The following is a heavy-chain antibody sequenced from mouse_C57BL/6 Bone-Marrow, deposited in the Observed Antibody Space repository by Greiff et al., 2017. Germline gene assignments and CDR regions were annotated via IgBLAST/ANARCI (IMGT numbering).Heavy chain of an antibody. J-gene: IGHJ1*03. CDR2: IYPGDGDT. Sequence: QVQLQQSGPELVKPGASVKISCKASGYAFSSSWMNWVKQRPGKGLEWIGRIYPGDGDTNYNGKFKGKATLTADKSSSTAYMQLSSLTSDDSAVYYCARRSNYSWYFDVWGTGTTVTVSS. CDR3: ARRSNYSWYFDV. CDR1: GYAFSSSW. D-gene: IGHD2-5*01. V-gene: IGHV1-82*01.